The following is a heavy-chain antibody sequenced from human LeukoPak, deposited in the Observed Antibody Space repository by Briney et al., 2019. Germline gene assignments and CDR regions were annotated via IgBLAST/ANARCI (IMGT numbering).Heavy chain of an antibody. CDR1: GFTFSSYG. CDR3: ARDRPNYYGSDGHYYRRDGDY. V-gene: IGHV3-30*02. CDR2: IRYDGSNK. D-gene: IGHD3-22*01. Sequence: GGSLRLSCAASGFTFSSYGMHWVRQAPGKGLEWVAFIRYDGSNKYYADSVKGRFTISRDNSKNTLYLQMNSLRAEDTAVYYCARDRPNYYGSDGHYYRRDGDYWGRGTLVSVSS. J-gene: IGHJ4*02.